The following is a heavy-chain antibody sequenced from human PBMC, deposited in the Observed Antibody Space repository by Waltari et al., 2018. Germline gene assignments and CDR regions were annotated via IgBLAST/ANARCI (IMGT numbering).Heavy chain of an antibody. J-gene: IGHJ3*02. CDR1: GGTFSSYA. Sequence: QVQLVQSGAEVKKPGSSVKVSCKASGGTFSSYAISWVRQAPGQGLEWMGGIIPIFGTANYAQKVQGRVTITTDESTSTADMELSSLRSEDTAVYYCARAWDDILTGYYRGTPFDIWGQGTMVTVSS. D-gene: IGHD3-9*01. CDR2: IIPIFGTA. V-gene: IGHV1-69*05. CDR3: ARAWDDILTGYYRGTPFDI.